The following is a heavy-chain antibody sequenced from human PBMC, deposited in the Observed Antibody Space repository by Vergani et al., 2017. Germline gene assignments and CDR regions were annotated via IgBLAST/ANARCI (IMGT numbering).Heavy chain of an antibody. V-gene: IGHV1-69*12. CDR1: GGTFRSYA. J-gene: IGHJ6*02. CDR3: AREDYGDYEPYYYYYGMDV. Sequence: QVQLMQSGAEVKKPGSSVKVSCKASGGTFRSYAISWVRQAPGQGLEWMGGIIPIFGTANYAQKFQGRVTITADESTSTAYMELSSLRSEDTAVYYCAREDYGDYEPYYYYYGMDVWGQGTTVTVSS. CDR2: IIPIFGTA. D-gene: IGHD4-17*01.